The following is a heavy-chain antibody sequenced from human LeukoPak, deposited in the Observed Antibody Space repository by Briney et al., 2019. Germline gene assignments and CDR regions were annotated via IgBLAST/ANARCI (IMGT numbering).Heavy chain of an antibody. Sequence: GGSLRLSCAASGFTFSSYEMNWVRQAPGRGLEWASYISSSGSTIYYADSVKGRFTISRDNAKNSLYLQMNSLRAEDTAVYYCAELGITMIGGVWGKGTTVTISS. J-gene: IGHJ6*04. CDR1: GFTFSSYE. V-gene: IGHV3-48*03. D-gene: IGHD3-10*02. CDR2: ISSSGSTI. CDR3: AELGITMIGGV.